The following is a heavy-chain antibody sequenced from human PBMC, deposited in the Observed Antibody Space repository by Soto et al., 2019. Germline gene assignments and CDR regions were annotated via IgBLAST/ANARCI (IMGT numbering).Heavy chain of an antibody. J-gene: IGHJ6*02. D-gene: IGHD2-15*01. CDR2: IDPSDSYT. Sequence: GESLRISCKVSGYSFTSYWISWVRQMPGKGLEWMGRIDPSDSYTNYSPSFQGHVTISADKSISTAYLQWSSLKASDTAMYYCARLLGYCSGGSCYDYYYNGMDVWGQGTTVTVSS. CDR1: GYSFTSYW. V-gene: IGHV5-10-1*01. CDR3: ARLLGYCSGGSCYDYYYNGMDV.